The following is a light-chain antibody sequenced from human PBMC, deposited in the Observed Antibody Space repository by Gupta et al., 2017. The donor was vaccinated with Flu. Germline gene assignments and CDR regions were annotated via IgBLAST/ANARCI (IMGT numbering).Light chain of an antibody. J-gene: IGLJ2*01. CDR3: SSYAGTNNLV. V-gene: IGLV2-8*01. CDR1: SSDVGVYNF. CDR2: DLN. Sequence: SSSDVGVYNFVSWYQQPSGKAPKLMIYDLNRRPSGVPVRFSGARSGNTASLTVSGLQAEDEADYYCSSYAGTNNLVFGGGTRLTVL.